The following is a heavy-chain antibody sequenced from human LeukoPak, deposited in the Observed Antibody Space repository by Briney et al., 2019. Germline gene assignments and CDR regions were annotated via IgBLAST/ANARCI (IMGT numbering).Heavy chain of an antibody. CDR1: GFTFSSYS. V-gene: IGHV3-21*01. Sequence: GGSLRLSCAASGFTFSSYSMNWVRQAPGKGLEWVSSISSSSSYIYYADSVKGRFTISRDNAKNSLYLQMNSLRAEDTAVYYCARDSGSGYQDFDYWGQGTLVTVSS. D-gene: IGHD2-2*01. CDR2: ISSSSSYI. CDR3: ARDSGSGYQDFDY. J-gene: IGHJ4*02.